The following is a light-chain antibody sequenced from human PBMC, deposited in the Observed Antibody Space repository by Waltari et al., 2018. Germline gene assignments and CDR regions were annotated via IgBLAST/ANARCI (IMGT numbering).Light chain of an antibody. Sequence: QSVLTPPPSMSGAPGQRVALSCPGTSSTIGAGYHGPLYHQLPGGAPKHLIHGNSNRPSGVPDRFSGAKSGTSASLAITGLQAEDEADYYCQSYDSSLSVVVFGGGTKVTVL. J-gene: IGLJ3*02. V-gene: IGLV1-40*01. CDR3: QSYDSSLSVVV. CDR1: SSTIGAGYH. CDR2: GNS.